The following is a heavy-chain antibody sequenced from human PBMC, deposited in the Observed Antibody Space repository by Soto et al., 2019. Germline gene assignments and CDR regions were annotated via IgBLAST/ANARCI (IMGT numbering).Heavy chain of an antibody. CDR1: GYSFTSYW. D-gene: IGHD1-26*01. CDR2: IYPGDSDT. CDR3: ARQPIVGATLGYFDY. J-gene: IGHJ4*01. Sequence: PGESLKISCKGSGYSFTSYWIGWVRQMPGKGLEWMRIIYPGDSDTRYSPSFQGQVTISADKSISTAYLQGSSLKASDTAMYYCARQPIVGATLGYFDYWGHGTLVTGS. V-gene: IGHV5-51*01.